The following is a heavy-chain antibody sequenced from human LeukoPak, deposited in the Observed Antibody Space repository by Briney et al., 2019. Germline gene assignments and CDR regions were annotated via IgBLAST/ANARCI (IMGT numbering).Heavy chain of an antibody. J-gene: IGHJ6*02. CDR2: IKQDGSDK. Sequence: GGSLRLSCAASGFTFSSYWMSWVRQAPGKGLEWVANIKQDGSDKYYVDSVKGRFTISRDNAKNSMYLQMNSLRAEDTAVYYCARDRTMVRGVQYYYYYGMDVWGQGSTVTVSS. D-gene: IGHD3-10*01. CDR1: GFTFSSYW. CDR3: ARDRTMVRGVQYYYYYGMDV. V-gene: IGHV3-7*01.